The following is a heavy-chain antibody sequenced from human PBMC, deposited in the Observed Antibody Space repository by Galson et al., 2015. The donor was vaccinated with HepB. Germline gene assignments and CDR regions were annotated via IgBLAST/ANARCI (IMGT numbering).Heavy chain of an antibody. CDR2: IIPIFGTA. V-gene: IGHV1-69*13. J-gene: IGHJ6*02. CDR3: ARDPDRYCSGGSCYSDYYYYGMDV. Sequence: SVKVSCKASGGTFSSYAISWVRQAPGQGLEWMGGIIPIFGTANYAQKFQGRVTITADESTSTAYMELSSLRSEDTAVYYCARDPDRYCSGGSCYSDYYYYGMDVWGQGTTVTVSS. D-gene: IGHD2-15*01. CDR1: GGTFSSYA.